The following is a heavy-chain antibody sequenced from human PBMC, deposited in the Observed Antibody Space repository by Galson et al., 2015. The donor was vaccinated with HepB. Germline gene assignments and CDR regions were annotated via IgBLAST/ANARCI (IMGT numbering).Heavy chain of an antibody. CDR2: IIPIFGTA. CDR3: AREGIYVDTAMVRGGNWFDP. V-gene: IGHV1-69*13. Sequence: SVKVSCKASGGTFSSYAISWVRQAPGQGLEWMGGIIPIFGTANYAQKFQGRVTITADESTSTAYMELSSLRSEDTAVYYCAREGIYVDTAMVRGGNWFDPWGQGTLVTVSS. CDR1: GGTFSSYA. D-gene: IGHD5-18*01. J-gene: IGHJ5*02.